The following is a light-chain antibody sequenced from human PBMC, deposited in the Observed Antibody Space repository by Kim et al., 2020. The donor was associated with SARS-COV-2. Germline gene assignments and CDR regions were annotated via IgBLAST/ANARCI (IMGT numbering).Light chain of an antibody. CDR2: NVT. CDR3: SSYTSTNTLV. CDR1: ARDVGGYSH. Sequence: GQSHTLSCLGSARDVGGYSHVSWHQQYPGKAPKIMIYNVTKRPSGVSNRFSGSKSGNTASLTISGLQTEDEADYYCSSYTSTNTLVFGGGTQLTVL. V-gene: IGLV2-14*04. J-gene: IGLJ2*01.